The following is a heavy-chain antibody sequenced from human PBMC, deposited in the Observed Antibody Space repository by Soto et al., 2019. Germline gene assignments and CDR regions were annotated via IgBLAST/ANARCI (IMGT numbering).Heavy chain of an antibody. CDR3: ARKGSGYNHAFDI. J-gene: IGHJ3*02. CDR1: GGSISSGGYY. CDR2: IYYSGST. V-gene: IGHV4-31*03. D-gene: IGHD3-22*01. Sequence: QVQLQESGPGLVKPSQTLSLTCTVSGGSISSGGYYWSWIRHHPGKGLEWIAYIYYSGSTYYNPSLKSRVSISVDTSKHQFSLKLSAVTAAGTAVYYCARKGSGYNHAFDIWGQGTMVNVSS.